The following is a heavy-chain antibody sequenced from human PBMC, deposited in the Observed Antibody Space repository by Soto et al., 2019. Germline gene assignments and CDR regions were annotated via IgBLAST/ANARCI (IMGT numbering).Heavy chain of an antibody. CDR2: IYWDDDK. V-gene: IGHV2-5*02. CDR1: GFSLSTSGVG. J-gene: IGHJ4*02. CDR3: AHRHALDDYIWGSYRSSVFDY. D-gene: IGHD3-16*02. Sequence: SGPTLVNPTPTLTLTCTFSGFSLSTSGVGVGWIRQPPGKALEWLALIYWDDDKRYSPSLKSRLTITKDTSKNQVVLTMTNMDPVDTATYYCAHRHALDDYIWGSYRSSVFDYWGQGTLVTVSS.